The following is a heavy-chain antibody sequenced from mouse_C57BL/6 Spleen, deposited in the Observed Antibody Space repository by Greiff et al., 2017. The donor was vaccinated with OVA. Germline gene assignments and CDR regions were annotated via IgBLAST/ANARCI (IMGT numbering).Heavy chain of an antibody. CDR2: IHPNSGST. V-gene: IGHV1-64*01. CDR1: GYTFTSYW. D-gene: IGHD6-2*01. CDR3: AREAGSLNFDY. Sequence: QVQLQQSGAELVKPGASVKLSCKASGYTFTSYWMHWVKQRPGQGLEWIGMIHPNSGSTNYNEKFKSKATLTVDKSSSTAYMQLSSLTSEDSAVYYCAREAGSLNFDYWGQGTTLTVSS. J-gene: IGHJ2*01.